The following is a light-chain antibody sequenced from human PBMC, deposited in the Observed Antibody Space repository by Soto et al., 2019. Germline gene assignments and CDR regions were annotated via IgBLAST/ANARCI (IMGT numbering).Light chain of an antibody. CDR3: GSYSSSSSLYV. V-gene: IGLV2-14*03. Sequence: QSALTQPASVSGSPGQSITISCTGTNSDVGGYDYVSWYQQHPGKAPKFIIYDVSNRPSGVSNRFSGSKSGNTASLTISGLQAEDEADYCCGSYSSSSSLYVFGTGTKVTVL. CDR1: NSDVGGYDY. CDR2: DVS. J-gene: IGLJ1*01.